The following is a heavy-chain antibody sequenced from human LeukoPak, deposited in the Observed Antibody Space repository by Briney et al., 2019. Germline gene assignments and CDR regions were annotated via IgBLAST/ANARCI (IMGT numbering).Heavy chain of an antibody. CDR1: GYTFTGYY. D-gene: IGHD6-19*01. J-gene: IGHJ3*02. Sequence: ASVKVSCKASGYTFTGYYMHWVRQAPGQGLEWMGWINPNSGGTNYAQKFQGRVTMTRDTSISTAYMELSRLRSDDTAVYYCARFTRFVSSGWSHDALDIWGQGTMVTVSS. CDR3: ARFTRFVSSGWSHDALDI. CDR2: INPNSGGT. V-gene: IGHV1-2*02.